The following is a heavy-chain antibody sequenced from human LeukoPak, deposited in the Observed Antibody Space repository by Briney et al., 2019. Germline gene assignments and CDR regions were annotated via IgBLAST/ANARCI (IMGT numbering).Heavy chain of an antibody. J-gene: IGHJ6*04. D-gene: IGHD3-22*01. Sequence: GGSLRLSCAASGFIFSNYEMNWVRQAPGKGLEWVSYISSSGNTIYYADSVKGRFTISRDNAKNSLYLQMDRLRAEDTAVYYCARDYYVSIYYYYGMDVWGKGTMVTVSS. CDR1: GFIFSNYE. V-gene: IGHV3-48*03. CDR3: ARDYYVSIYYYYGMDV. CDR2: ISSSGNTI.